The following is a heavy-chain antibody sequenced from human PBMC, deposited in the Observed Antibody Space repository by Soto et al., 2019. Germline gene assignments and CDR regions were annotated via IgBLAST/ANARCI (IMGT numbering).Heavy chain of an antibody. V-gene: IGHV3-23*01. Sequence: GGSLRLSCAASGLTFSSYAMNWVRQAPGKGLEWVSAISGSGGSTYYADSVKGRFTISRDNSKNTLYLQMNSLRAEDTAVYYCARAGGSGSYYLDYYYGMDVWGQGTTVTVSS. CDR2: ISGSGGST. J-gene: IGHJ6*02. D-gene: IGHD3-10*01. CDR3: ARAGGSGSYYLDYYYGMDV. CDR1: GLTFSSYA.